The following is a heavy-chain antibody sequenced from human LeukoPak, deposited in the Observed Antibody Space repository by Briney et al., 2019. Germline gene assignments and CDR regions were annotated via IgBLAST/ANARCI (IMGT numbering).Heavy chain of an antibody. CDR2: IYTSWST. J-gene: IGHJ4*02. D-gene: IGHD6-13*01. CDR1: GGSISSGSYY. CDR3: ARDRTRSIAAAGPFDY. V-gene: IGHV4-61*02. Sequence: SETLSLTCTVSGGSISSGSYYWSWIRQPAGKGLEWIGRIYTSWSTNYSPSLKSRVTISVDTSKNQFSLKLSSVTAADTAVYYCARDRTRSIAAAGPFDYWGQGTLVTVSS.